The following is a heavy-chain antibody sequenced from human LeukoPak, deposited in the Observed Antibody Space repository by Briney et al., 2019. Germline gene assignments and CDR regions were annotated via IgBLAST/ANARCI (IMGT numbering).Heavy chain of an antibody. Sequence: ASVKVSCKASGYTFTSYAMHWVRQAPGQRLEWMGWINAGNGNTKYSQKFQGRVTITRDTSASTAYMELSSLRSEDTAVYYCARDKFHSYSSRYGMDVWGQGTTVTVSS. CDR1: GYTFTSYA. CDR2: INAGNGNT. D-gene: IGHD3-22*01. V-gene: IGHV1-3*01. J-gene: IGHJ6*02. CDR3: ARDKFHSYSSRYGMDV.